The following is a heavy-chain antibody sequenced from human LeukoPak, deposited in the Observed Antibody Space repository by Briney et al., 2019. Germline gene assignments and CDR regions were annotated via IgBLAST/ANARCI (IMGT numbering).Heavy chain of an antibody. V-gene: IGHV4-59*08. J-gene: IGHJ4*02. CDR1: GDSITSSH. CDR3: ARHQYYSVSETYYNPTFEY. CDR2: VSYSGST. D-gene: IGHD3-10*01. Sequence: SETLSLTCTVSGDSITSSHWSWIRQPPGKGLEWVGYVSYSGSTTYNPSLRSRVTISVATSKTQFSLSLSSVTAADTAVYYCARHQYYSVSETYYNPTFEYWGQGTLVTVSS.